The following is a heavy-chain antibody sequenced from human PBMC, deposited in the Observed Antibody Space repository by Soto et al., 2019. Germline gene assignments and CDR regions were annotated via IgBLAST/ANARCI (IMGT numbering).Heavy chain of an antibody. V-gene: IGHV4-39*01. J-gene: IGHJ4*02. D-gene: IGHD2-15*01. CDR3: ASVVVVAATLYFDY. CDR2: IYYSGST. Sequence: SETLSLTCTVSGGSISSSSYYWGWIRQPPGKGLEWIGSIYYSGSTYYNPSLKSRVTISVDTSKNQFSLKLSSVTAADTAVYYCASVVVVAATLYFDYWGQGTLVTVSS. CDR1: GGSISSSSYY.